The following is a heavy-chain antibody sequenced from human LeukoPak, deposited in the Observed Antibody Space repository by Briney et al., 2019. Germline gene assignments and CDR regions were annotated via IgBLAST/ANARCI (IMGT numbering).Heavy chain of an antibody. Sequence: PSETLSLTCTVSGGSISSGGYYWSWIRQHPGKGLEWIGYIYYSGSTYYNPSLKSRVTISVDTSKNQFSLKLSSVTAADAAVYYCASGDYDYVWGSYRTNWFDPWGQGTLVTVSS. J-gene: IGHJ5*02. CDR1: GGSISSGGYY. V-gene: IGHV4-31*03. CDR2: IYYSGST. CDR3: ASGDYDYVWGSYRTNWFDP. D-gene: IGHD3-16*02.